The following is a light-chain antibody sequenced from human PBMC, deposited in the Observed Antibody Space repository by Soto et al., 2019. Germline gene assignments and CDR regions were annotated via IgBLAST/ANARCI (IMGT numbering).Light chain of an antibody. J-gene: IGKJ2*01. V-gene: IGKV3-15*01. CDR2: GAS. Sequence: EIVMTQSPATLSLSPGERATLSCRASQSVSSNLAWYQQKPGQAPRRLIYGASTRATGIPARCSGSGSGTEFTLTISSLQSEDFAVYYCHQYNNWPPYTFGQGTKLEIK. CDR3: HQYNNWPPYT. CDR1: QSVSSN.